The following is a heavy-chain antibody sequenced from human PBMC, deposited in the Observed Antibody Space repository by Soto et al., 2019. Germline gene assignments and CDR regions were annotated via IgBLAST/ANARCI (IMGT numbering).Heavy chain of an antibody. V-gene: IGHV1-69*02. CDR1: EGTFSSYT. CDR2: IIPILGIA. D-gene: IGHD4-17*01. J-gene: IGHJ4*02. CDR3: ARGDGDYADY. Sequence: QVQLVQSGAEVKKPGSSVKVSCKASEGTFSSYTISWVRQAPGQGLEWMGRIIPILGIANCAQKFQGRVTITADKSTSTAYMELSSLRSEDTAVYYCARGDGDYADYWGQGTLVTVSS.